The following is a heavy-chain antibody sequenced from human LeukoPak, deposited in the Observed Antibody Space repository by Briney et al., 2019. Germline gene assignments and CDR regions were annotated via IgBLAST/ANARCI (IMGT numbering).Heavy chain of an antibody. CDR2: IYYSGST. J-gene: IGHJ5*02. CDR3: ASEGYSYGVGFDP. Sequence: SETLSLTCTVSGGSLSSYYSSWIRQPPGKGLEWIGYIYYSGSTNYNPSLKSRVTISVDTSKNQFSLKLNSVTAADTAVYYCASEGYSYGVGFDPWGQGTLVTVSS. CDR1: GGSLSSYY. D-gene: IGHD5-18*01. V-gene: IGHV4-59*01.